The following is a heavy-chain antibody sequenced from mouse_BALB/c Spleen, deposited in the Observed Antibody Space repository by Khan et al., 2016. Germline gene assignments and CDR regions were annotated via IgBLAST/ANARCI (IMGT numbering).Heavy chain of an antibody. V-gene: IGHV4-1*02. D-gene: IGHD2-12*01. J-gene: IGHJ3*01. CDR3: ARRGSYFDY. CDR1: GFDFSRYW. CDR2: INPDSSTI. Sequence: EVKLLESGGGLVQPGGSLTLSCAASGFDFSRYWTSWVRQAPGKGLEWIGEINPDSSTINYAPSLKDKFIITRDNAKNTLYLQMSKVSSEDTALYYCARRGSYFDYWGQGTLVTVSA.